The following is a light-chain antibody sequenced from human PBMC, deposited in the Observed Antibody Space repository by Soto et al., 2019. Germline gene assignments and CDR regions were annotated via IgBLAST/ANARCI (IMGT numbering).Light chain of an antibody. CDR3: QQYNKWPPGT. Sequence: EIVLTKSPGTLSLYQGERAILSCRASQSVSSSYLAWYQQKPGQAPRLLIYGASSRATGIPDRFSGSGSGTDFTLTISSLQSEDFAVYYCQQYNKWPPGTFCQVTKVDI. J-gene: IGKJ1*01. CDR2: GAS. CDR1: QSVSSSY. V-gene: IGKV3-20*01.